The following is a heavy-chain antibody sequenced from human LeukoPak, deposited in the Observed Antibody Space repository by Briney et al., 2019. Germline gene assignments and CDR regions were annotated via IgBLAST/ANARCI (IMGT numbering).Heavy chain of an antibody. Sequence: SETLSLTXTVSGGSISSYYWSWIRQPPGKGLEWIGYIYYSGSTNYNPSLKSRVTISVDTSKNQFSLKLSSVTAADTAVYYCARDPGYQLLSEGAFDIWGQGTMVTVSS. D-gene: IGHD2-2*01. J-gene: IGHJ3*02. CDR3: ARDPGYQLLSEGAFDI. V-gene: IGHV4-59*01. CDR2: IYYSGST. CDR1: GGSISSYY.